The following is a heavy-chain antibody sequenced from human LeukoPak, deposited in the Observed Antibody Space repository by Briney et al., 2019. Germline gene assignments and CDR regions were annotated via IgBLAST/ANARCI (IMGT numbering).Heavy chain of an antibody. CDR2: ISGSGGST. CDR1: GFTFSSYA. Sequence: AGGSLRLSCAASGFTFSSYAMSWVRQAPGKGLEWVSAISGSGGSTYYADSVKGRFTISRDNSKNTLYLQMNSLRAEDTAVYYCANDPDYSKDLYYYYYMDVWGQGTLVTVSS. CDR3: ANDPDYSKDLYYYYYMDV. D-gene: IGHD4-11*01. V-gene: IGHV3-23*01. J-gene: IGHJ6*03.